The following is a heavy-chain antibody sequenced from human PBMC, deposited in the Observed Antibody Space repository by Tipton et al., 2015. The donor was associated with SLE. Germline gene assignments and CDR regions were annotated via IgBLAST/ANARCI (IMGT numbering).Heavy chain of an antibody. CDR1: GFTFRSYS. D-gene: IGHD6-13*01. CDR3: TTSASTWYRAFDI. Sequence: SLRLSCATSGFTFRSYSMNWVRQAPGKGLEWVGRIKSKTDGGTTDYAAPVKGRITISRDDSKNTLYLQMNSLKTDDTAVYFCTTSASTWYRAFDIWGQGTMVTVSS. CDR2: IKSKTDGGTT. J-gene: IGHJ3*02. V-gene: IGHV3-15*01.